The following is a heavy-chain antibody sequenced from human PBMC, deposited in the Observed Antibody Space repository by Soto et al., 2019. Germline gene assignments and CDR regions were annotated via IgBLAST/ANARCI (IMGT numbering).Heavy chain of an antibody. Sequence: QVHLVQSGAEVKKPGASVKVSCKGSGYAFTTYGITWVRQAPGQGREWMGWISAHNGNTNYAQKLQGRVTVTRDTSTSTAYMELRSLRSVDTAVYYCARGRYGDYWGQGALVTVSS. J-gene: IGHJ4*02. CDR3: ARGRYGDY. V-gene: IGHV1-18*01. CDR2: ISAHNGNT. D-gene: IGHD1-1*01. CDR1: GYAFTTYG.